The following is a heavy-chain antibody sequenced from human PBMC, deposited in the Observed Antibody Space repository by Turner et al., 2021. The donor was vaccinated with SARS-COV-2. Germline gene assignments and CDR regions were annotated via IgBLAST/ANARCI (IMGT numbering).Heavy chain of an antibody. CDR1: GGPISSSNYY. CDR3: ARLLNPGSYYYYYYGMDV. J-gene: IGHJ6*02. V-gene: IGHV4-39*01. CDR2: IYYSGST. Sequence: QLQLQESGPGLGKPSETLSLTCTVSGGPISSSNYYLGWIRQPPGKGLEWIGSIYYSGSTYYNPSLKSRVTISVDTSKNQFSLKLSSVTAADTAVYYCARLLNPGSYYYYYYGMDVWGQGTTVTVSS. D-gene: IGHD3-10*01.